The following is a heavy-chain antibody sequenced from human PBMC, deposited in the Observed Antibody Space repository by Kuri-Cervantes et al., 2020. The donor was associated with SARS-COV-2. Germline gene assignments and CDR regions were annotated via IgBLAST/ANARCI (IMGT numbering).Heavy chain of an antibody. D-gene: IGHD2-15*01. CDR2: ISWNSGSI. CDR3: AKESWYEDSRLGYFDL. Sequence: SCAASGFTFDDYAMHWVRQAPGKGLEWVSGISWNSGSIGYADSVKGRFTISRDNAKNSLYLQMNSLRAEDTALYYCAKESWYEDSRLGYFDLWGRGTLVTVSS. CDR1: GFTFDDYA. J-gene: IGHJ2*01. V-gene: IGHV3-9*01.